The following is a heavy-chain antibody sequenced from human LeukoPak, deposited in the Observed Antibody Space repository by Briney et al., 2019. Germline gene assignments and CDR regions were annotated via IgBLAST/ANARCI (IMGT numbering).Heavy chain of an antibody. D-gene: IGHD6-19*01. CDR2: LGYSGNT. J-gene: IGHJ4*02. CDR3: ARIAVAGTLDC. V-gene: IGHV3-23*01. Sequence: GGSLRLSCAASGFTFSSYAMSWVRQAPGKGLEWVSALGYSGNTYYADSVKGRFTISRDNSKNTLFLQMNSLRAEDTAVYYCARIAVAGTLDCWGQGTLVTVSS. CDR1: GFTFSSYA.